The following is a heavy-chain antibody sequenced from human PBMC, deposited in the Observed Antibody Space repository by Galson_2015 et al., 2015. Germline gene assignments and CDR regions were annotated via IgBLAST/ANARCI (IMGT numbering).Heavy chain of an antibody. J-gene: IGHJ3*02. Sequence: SLRLSCAASGFTVSSNYMSWVRQAPGKGLEWVSVIYSGDSTYYADSVKGQFTISRDNSKNTLYLQMNSLRAEDTAVYYCARDHPRGYAFDIWGQGTMATVSS. V-gene: IGHV3-53*01. CDR1: GFTVSSNY. D-gene: IGHD1-26*01. CDR3: ARDHPRGYAFDI. CDR2: IYSGDST.